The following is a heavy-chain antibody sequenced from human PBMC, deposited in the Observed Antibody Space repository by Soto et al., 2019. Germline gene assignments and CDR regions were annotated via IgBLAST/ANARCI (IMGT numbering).Heavy chain of an antibody. J-gene: IGHJ6*02. CDR2: IIPILGTP. D-gene: IGHD2-2*01. CDR3: ARDRSVGYCITTTCPKPFYYYAMDV. Sequence: SVKVSCKASGGTFTNYAFSWVRQAPGQGLEWMGGIIPILGTPDYAQKFQGRVTMTADESTRTASMELSSLRSDDTAVYYCARDRSVGYCITTTCPKPFYYYAMDVWGQGTTVTVSS. CDR1: GGTFTNYA. V-gene: IGHV1-69*13.